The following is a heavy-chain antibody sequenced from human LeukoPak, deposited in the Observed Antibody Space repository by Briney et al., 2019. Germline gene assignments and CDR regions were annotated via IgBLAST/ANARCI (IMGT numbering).Heavy chain of an antibody. CDR1: GFTFSGSA. V-gene: IGHV3-23*01. CDR2: ISGTGGIT. CDR3: AKNCPLTMILGVGDY. J-gene: IGHJ4*02. Sequence: GGSLRLSCEASGFTFSGSAMTWVRQAPGKGLEWVSGISGTGGITYYADSVKGRFTISGDNSKNTLFLQMNSLRAEDTAVYYCAKNCPLTMILGVGDYWGQGTLVTVSS. D-gene: IGHD3-10*01.